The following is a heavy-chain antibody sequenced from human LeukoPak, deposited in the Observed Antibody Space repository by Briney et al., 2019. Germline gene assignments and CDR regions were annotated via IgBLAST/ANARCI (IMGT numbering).Heavy chain of an antibody. V-gene: IGHV3-7*01. Sequence: GGSLRLSCAASGFTVSSNYMSWVRQAPGKGLEWVANIKQDGSEKYYVDSVKGRFTISRDNAKNSLYLQMNSLRAEDTAVYYCARDSSPGIATKSYYFDYWGQGTLVTVSS. CDR3: ARDSSPGIATKSYYFDY. CDR1: GFTVSSNY. CDR2: IKQDGSEK. J-gene: IGHJ4*02. D-gene: IGHD6-13*01.